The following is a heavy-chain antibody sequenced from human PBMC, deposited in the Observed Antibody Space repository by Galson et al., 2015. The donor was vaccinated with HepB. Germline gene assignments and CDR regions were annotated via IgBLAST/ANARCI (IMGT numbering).Heavy chain of an antibody. CDR1: GFTFSSYA. CDR3: AKGNWGQLDY. CDR2: LSGSGAEI. V-gene: IGHV3-23*01. J-gene: IGHJ4*02. Sequence: SLRLSCATSGFTFSSYAMTWVRQGPGKGLEWVSALSGSGAEIYYADSVKGRFTISRDNSQNTVYLQMNSLRVEDTGIYYCAKGNWGQLDYWGQGTLVTVSS. D-gene: IGHD7-27*01.